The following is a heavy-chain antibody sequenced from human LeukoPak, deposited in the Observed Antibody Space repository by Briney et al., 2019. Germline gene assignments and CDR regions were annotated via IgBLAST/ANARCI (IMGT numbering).Heavy chain of an antibody. CDR2: IYYSGST. J-gene: IGHJ4*02. V-gene: IGHV4-30-4*01. D-gene: IGHD2-15*01. CDR1: GGSISSGDYY. CDR3: ARGSYCSGGSCYAS. Sequence: SQTLSLTCTVSGGSISSGDYYWSWIRQPPGKGLEWIGYIYYSGSTYYNPSLKSRVTISVDTSKNQFSLKLSSVTAADTAVYYCARGSYCSGGSCYASWGQGTLVTVSS.